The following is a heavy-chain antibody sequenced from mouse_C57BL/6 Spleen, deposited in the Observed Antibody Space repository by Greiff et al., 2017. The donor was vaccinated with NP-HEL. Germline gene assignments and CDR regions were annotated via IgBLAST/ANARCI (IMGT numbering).Heavy chain of an antibody. CDR1: GYAFTNYL. CDR2: INPGSGGT. Sequence: VQLQQSGAELVRPGTSVKVSCKASGYAFTNYLIEWVKQRPEQGLEWIGVINPGSGGTNYNEKFKGKATLTADKSSSTAYRQLSSLTSEDSAVYFCARPGSSPFDYWGQGTTLTVSS. J-gene: IGHJ2*01. CDR3: ARPGSSPFDY. V-gene: IGHV1-54*01. D-gene: IGHD1-1*01.